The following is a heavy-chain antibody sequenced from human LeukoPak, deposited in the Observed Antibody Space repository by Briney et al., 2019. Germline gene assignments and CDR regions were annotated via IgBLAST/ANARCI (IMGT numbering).Heavy chain of an antibody. CDR3: ARAGSGSYYPNVYYYYGMDV. Sequence: GGSLRLSCAASGFTVSSNYMSWVRQAPGQGLEWVSVIYSGGSTYYADSVKGRFTISRDNSKNTLYVQMNSLRAEDTAVYYCARAGSGSYYPNVYYYYGMDVWGQGTTVTVSS. CDR2: IYSGGST. D-gene: IGHD3-10*01. J-gene: IGHJ6*02. CDR1: GFTVSSNY. V-gene: IGHV3-66*01.